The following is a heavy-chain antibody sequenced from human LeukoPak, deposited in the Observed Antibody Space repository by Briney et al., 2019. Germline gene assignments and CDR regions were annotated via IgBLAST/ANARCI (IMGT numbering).Heavy chain of an antibody. J-gene: IGHJ5*02. D-gene: IGHD3-9*01. CDR2: IYYSGST. CDR1: GASISSYY. V-gene: IGHV4-59*01. CDR3: ARAIGGDGRYFDP. Sequence: PSETLSLTCTVSGASISSYYWSWIRQPPGKGLEWIGYIYYSGSTNYNPSLKSRVTISVDTSKNQFSLKLSSVTAADTAVYYCARAIGGDGRYFDPWGQGTLVTVSS.